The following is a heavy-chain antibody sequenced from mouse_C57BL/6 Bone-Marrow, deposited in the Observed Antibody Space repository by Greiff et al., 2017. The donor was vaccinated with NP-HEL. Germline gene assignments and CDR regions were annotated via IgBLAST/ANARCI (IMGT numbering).Heavy chain of an antibody. D-gene: IGHD3-2*02. CDR1: EFEFPSHD. J-gene: IGHJ3*01. CDR3: ARHAAQAPFAY. Sequence: EVQGVESGGGLVQPGESLKLSCESYEFEFPSHDMSWVRKTPEKRLVLVAAINSDGGSTYYPDTMERRFIISRDNTKKTLYLQLSSLRSEDTALYYCARHAAQAPFAYWGQGTLVTVSA. V-gene: IGHV5-2*01. CDR2: INSDGGST.